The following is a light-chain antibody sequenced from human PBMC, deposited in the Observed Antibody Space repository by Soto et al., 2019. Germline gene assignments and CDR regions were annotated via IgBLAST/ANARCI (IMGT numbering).Light chain of an antibody. CDR1: QSLGSTF. CDR2: GAS. V-gene: IGKV3-20*01. Sequence: EILLTQSPGTLSLSPGDRATLSCRASQSLGSTFLAWYQQKSGQSPRLLIYGASDRATDIPDRFSGSGFGADFALAISRLEPEDFAVYYCHQYGTLPLSFGGGTKVEIK. J-gene: IGKJ4*01. CDR3: HQYGTLPLS.